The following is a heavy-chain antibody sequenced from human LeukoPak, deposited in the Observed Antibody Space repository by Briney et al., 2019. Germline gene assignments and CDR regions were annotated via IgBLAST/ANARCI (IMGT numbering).Heavy chain of an antibody. J-gene: IGHJ6*03. CDR1: GYTFTNYD. V-gene: IGHV1-8*03. CDR2: MNPNSGNT. D-gene: IGHD6-6*01. CDR3: ARGKYPVYYYYMDV. Sequence: GASVKVSCKASGYTFTNYDINWVRQATGQGLEWVGRMNPNSGNTGYAQKFQGRVTITRNTSISTAYMELSRLRSDDTAVYYCARGKYPVYYYYMDVWGNGTTVTVSS.